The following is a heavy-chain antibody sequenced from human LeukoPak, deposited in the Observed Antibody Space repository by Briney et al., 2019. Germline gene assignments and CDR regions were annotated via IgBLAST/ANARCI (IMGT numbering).Heavy chain of an antibody. CDR1: GGSISSSSYY. CDR2: IYYSGST. CDR3: AKGQNSNWYEGWDY. V-gene: IGHV4-39*07. D-gene: IGHD6-13*01. Sequence: SETLSLTCTVSGGSISSSSYYWGWIRQPPGKGLEWIGSIYYSGSTYYNPSLKSRVTISVDTSKNQFSLKLSSVTAADTAVYYCAKGQNSNWYEGWDYWGQGTLVTVSS. J-gene: IGHJ4*02.